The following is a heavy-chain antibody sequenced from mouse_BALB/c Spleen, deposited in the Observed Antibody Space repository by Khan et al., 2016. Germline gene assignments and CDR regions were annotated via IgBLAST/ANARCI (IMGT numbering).Heavy chain of an antibody. D-gene: IGHD3-3*01. J-gene: IGHJ4*01. CDR3: ARKGDRNSYAMDY. CDR1: GFTFSSFG. V-gene: IGHV5-17*02. CDR2: ISSGSSTI. Sequence: EVELVESGGGLVQPGGSRKLSCAASGFTFSSFGMHWVRQAPEKGLEWVAYISSGSSTIYYADTLKGRFTISRDNPKNTMFLQMTSLRSEDSAMYYCARKGDRNSYAMDYWGQGTSVTVSS.